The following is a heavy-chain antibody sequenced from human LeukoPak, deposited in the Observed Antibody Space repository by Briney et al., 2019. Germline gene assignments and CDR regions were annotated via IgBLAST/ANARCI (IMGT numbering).Heavy chain of an antibody. Sequence: GGSLRLSCAASGFTFSSYSMNWVRQAPGKWLEWVSAISGSGGSTYYADSVKGRFTISRDNSKNTLYLQMNSLRAEDTAVYYCAKDMYDSSGYYFDYWGQGTLVTVSS. CDR2: ISGSGGST. CDR1: GFTFSSYS. J-gene: IGHJ4*02. CDR3: AKDMYDSSGYYFDY. V-gene: IGHV3-23*01. D-gene: IGHD3-22*01.